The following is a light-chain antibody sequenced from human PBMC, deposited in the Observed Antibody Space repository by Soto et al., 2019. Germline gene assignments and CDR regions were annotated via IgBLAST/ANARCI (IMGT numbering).Light chain of an antibody. CDR3: QKSDHLPL. V-gene: IGKV1-33*01. J-gene: IGKJ3*01. CDR1: HDIGNS. Sequence: DIQMSQSPPSLSASVGDNVTITCQARHDIGNSLNWYQDKPGQPPKLVIYDAYNLETGVTSTFSGNGYGTDFTFTISSLRPEDIATYYCQKSDHLPLFGPGTKVDIK. CDR2: DAY.